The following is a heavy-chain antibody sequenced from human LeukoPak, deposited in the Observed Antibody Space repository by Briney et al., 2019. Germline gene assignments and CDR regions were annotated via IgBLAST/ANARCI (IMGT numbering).Heavy chain of an antibody. CDR1: GDSVSSHDAA. J-gene: IGHJ3*02. D-gene: IGHD1-26*01. CDR3: ARGARAAFDI. V-gene: IGHV6-1*01. Sequence: SQTLSLTCAISGDSVSSHDAAWNWIRQSPSRGLEWLGRTYYRSRWLNDYALSVKSRVTINPDTSKNQFSLQLNSVTPEDTAVYYCARGARAAFDIWGQGTMVTVSS. CDR2: TYYRSRWLN.